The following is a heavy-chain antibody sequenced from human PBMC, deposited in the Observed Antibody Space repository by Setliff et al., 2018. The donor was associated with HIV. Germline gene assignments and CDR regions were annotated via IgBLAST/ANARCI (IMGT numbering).Heavy chain of an antibody. Sequence: GGSLRLSCVASGFSFGSYWMSWVRQAPGKGPEWVAHIKQDASEKYFVDSVKGRFTISRDNAKNSLYLQMNSLRAEDTAVYYCARGFSSSWYYYHMDVWGKGTTVTVSS. CDR1: GFSFGSYW. D-gene: IGHD6-13*01. CDR3: ARGFSSSWYYYHMDV. CDR2: IKQDASEK. J-gene: IGHJ6*03. V-gene: IGHV3-7*01.